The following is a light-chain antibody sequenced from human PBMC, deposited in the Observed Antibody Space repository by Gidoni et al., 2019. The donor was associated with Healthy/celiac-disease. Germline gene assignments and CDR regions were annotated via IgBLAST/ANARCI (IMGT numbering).Light chain of an antibody. J-gene: IGKJ1*01. CDR2: GAS. CDR1: QSVSSN. CDR3: QQYSGT. Sequence: EIVMTQSPATLSVSPGERATLSCRASQSVSSNLAWYQQKPGPAPRLLIYGASTRATGIPARFSGSGSGTEFTLTISSLQSEDFAVYYCQQYSGTFGQGTKVEIK. V-gene: IGKV3-15*01.